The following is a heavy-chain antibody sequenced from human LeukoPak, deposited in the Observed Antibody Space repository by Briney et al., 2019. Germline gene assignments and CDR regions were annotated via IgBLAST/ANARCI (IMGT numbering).Heavy chain of an antibody. J-gene: IGHJ4*02. D-gene: IGHD2-15*01. V-gene: IGHV3-48*01. CDR3: ARDEYCSGGSCKGDFDY. CDR1: GFTFSSYS. Sequence: GTSLRLSCAASGFTFSSYSMNWVRQAPGEGLEWVSYISSSSSTIYYADSVKGRFTISRDNAKNSLYLQMNSLRAEDTAVYYCARDEYCSGGSCKGDFDYWGQGTLVTVSS. CDR2: ISSSSSTI.